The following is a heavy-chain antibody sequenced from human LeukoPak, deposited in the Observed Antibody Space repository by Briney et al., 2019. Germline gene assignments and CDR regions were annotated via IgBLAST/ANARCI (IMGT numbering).Heavy chain of an antibody. J-gene: IGHJ4*02. V-gene: IGHV4-34*01. D-gene: IGHD2-15*01. Sequence: SETLSLTCAVYGVSFSGYYWSWIRQPPGKGLEWVGEINHSGSTNYNPSLKSRVTISVDTSKNQFSLKLSSVTAADTAVYYCARPSYCSGGSCYSDYWGQGTLVTVSS. CDR2: INHSGST. CDR1: GVSFSGYY. CDR3: ARPSYCSGGSCYSDY.